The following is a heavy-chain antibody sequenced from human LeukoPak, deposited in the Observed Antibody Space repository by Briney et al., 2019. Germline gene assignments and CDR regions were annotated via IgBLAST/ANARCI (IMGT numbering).Heavy chain of an antibody. CDR2: IRYDGSNK. CDR3: AKVAYDILTGLDY. Sequence: PGGSLRLSCAASGFTFSSYGMHWVRQAPGKGLEWVAFIRYDGSNKYYADSVKGRFTISRDNSKNTLYLQMNSLRAEDTAVYYCAKVAYDILTGLDYWGQGTLVTVSS. V-gene: IGHV3-30*02. D-gene: IGHD3-9*01. CDR1: GFTFSSYG. J-gene: IGHJ4*02.